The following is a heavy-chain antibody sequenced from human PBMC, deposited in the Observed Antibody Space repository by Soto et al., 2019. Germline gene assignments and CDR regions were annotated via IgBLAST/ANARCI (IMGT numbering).Heavy chain of an antibody. CDR3: TRDLFSYDYSGILWFDP. D-gene: IGHD3-16*01. CDR1: GFAFSGSA. J-gene: IGHJ5*02. CDR2: IRSKGHNYAT. Sequence: GGSLRLSCASSGFAFSGSAMYWVRQASGKGPEWVGRIRSKGHNYATEYAASVKGRFTISRDDSKNTAYLQMNSLQTEDTAVYYCTRDLFSYDYSGILWFDPWGQGTLVTVSS. V-gene: IGHV3-73*01.